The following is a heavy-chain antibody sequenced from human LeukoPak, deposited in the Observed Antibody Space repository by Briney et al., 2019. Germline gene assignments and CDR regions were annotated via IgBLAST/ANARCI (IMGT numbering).Heavy chain of an antibody. V-gene: IGHV4-59*12. Sequence: SETLSLTCTVSGVSISSYYWSCIRQPPGKGQGWIGYIYYSGSTNYNPSLKSRVTISVDTSKNQFSLGLTSVTAADTAVYYCARVEVIGSTRYFDYWGQGAMVSVSS. CDR3: ARVEVIGSTRYFDY. D-gene: IGHD3-16*02. J-gene: IGHJ4*02. CDR1: GVSISSYY. CDR2: IYYSGST.